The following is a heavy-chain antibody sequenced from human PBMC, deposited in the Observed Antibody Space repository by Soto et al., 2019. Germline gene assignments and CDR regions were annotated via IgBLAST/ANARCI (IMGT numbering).Heavy chain of an antibody. D-gene: IGHD5-18*01. CDR3: ARDDVDTAMGY. J-gene: IGHJ4*02. CDR2: ISAYNGNT. CDR1: GGTFSSYA. V-gene: IGHV1-18*01. Sequence: GAPVKVSCKASGGTFSSYAISWVRQAPGQGLEWMGWISAYNGNTNYAQKLQGRVTMTTDTSTSTAYMELRSLRSDDTAVYYCARDDVDTAMGYWGQGTLVTVS.